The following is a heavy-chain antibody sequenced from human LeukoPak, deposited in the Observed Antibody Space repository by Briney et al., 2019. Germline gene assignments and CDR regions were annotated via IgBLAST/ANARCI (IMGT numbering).Heavy chain of an antibody. CDR3: AREVSQAAYSSGWFEYYYYYYMDV. D-gene: IGHD6-19*01. V-gene: IGHV3-21*01. CDR1: GFTFSSYS. Sequence: GGSLRLSCAASGFTFSSYSMNWVRQAPGKGLEWVSSISSSSSYIYYADSVKGRFTTSRDNAKNSLYLQMNSLRAEDTAVYYCAREVSQAAYSSGWFEYYYYYYMDVWGKGTTVTVSS. CDR2: ISSSSSYI. J-gene: IGHJ6*03.